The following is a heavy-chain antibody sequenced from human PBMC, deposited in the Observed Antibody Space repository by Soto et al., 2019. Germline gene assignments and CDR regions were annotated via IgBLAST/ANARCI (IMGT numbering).Heavy chain of an antibody. V-gene: IGHV5-51*03. Sequence: EVQLVQSGAEVKKPGESLKISCKGSGYSFTSYWIGWVRQMPGKGLEWMGIIYPGDSDSRYSPSFQGPVTISTDKSSSTAYLQWSSLKASDTARYYCARGAKSSYALGALEILGQGTMVTVS. J-gene: IGHJ3*02. D-gene: IGHD5-12*01. CDR3: ARGAKSSYALGALEI. CDR2: IYPGDSDS. CDR1: GYSFTSYW.